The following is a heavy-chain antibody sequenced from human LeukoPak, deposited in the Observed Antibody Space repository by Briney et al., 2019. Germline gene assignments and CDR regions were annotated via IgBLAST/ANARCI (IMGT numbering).Heavy chain of an antibody. CDR3: ARIGYSSSSFDY. CDR1: GFTFTNYW. V-gene: IGHV3-7*01. J-gene: IGHJ4*02. CDR2: IKQDGSEK. Sequence: PAGSLRLSCAASGFTFTNYWMSWVRQGPGKGLEWLANIKQDGSEKDYLDSVKGRFTTSRDNAKTSLYLQMNRLRAEDTAVYLCARIGYSSSSFDYWGQGTLVTVSS. D-gene: IGHD6-6*01.